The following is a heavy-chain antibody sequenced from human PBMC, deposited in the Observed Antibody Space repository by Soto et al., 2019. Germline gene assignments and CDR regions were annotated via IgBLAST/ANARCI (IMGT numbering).Heavy chain of an antibody. CDR2: IYPGDSDT. Sequence: GESLKISCKGFGYSFTSYWIGWVRQMPGKGLEWMGIIYPGDSDTRYSPSFQGQVTISAAKSITTAYLRWSSLKASDTAMYYCARDGTAYSGYDYGFYYYGMDVWGQGTTVTVSS. D-gene: IGHD5-12*01. CDR1: GYSFTSYW. CDR3: ARDGTAYSGYDYGFYYYGMDV. V-gene: IGHV5-51*01. J-gene: IGHJ6*02.